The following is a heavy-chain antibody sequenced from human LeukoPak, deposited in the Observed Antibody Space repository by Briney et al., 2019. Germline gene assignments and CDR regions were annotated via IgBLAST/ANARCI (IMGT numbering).Heavy chain of an antibody. CDR3: ARDLGDRGGFDY. D-gene: IGHD2-21*02. Sequence: ASETLSLTCAVSGYSISSGYYWGWIRQPPGKGLELIGSIYHSGSTYYNPSLKSRVTVSVDTSKNQFSLKLSSVTAADTAVYYCARDLGDRGGFDYWGQGTLVTVSS. J-gene: IGHJ4*02. CDR2: IYHSGST. V-gene: IGHV4-38-2*02. CDR1: GYSISSGYY.